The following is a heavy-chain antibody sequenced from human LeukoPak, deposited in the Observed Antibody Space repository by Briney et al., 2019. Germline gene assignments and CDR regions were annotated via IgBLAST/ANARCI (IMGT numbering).Heavy chain of an antibody. CDR2: ISNDGKDK. Sequence: GGSLRLSCAASEFTFSRYAMHWVRQAPGKGLEWVAVISNDGKDKHHADSVRGRFTFSRDNSRNTLYLQMNGLRAEDTAIYYCARDRDAPAKYYFDYWGQGTLVTVSS. V-gene: IGHV3-30*04. CDR3: ARDRDAPAKYYFDY. D-gene: IGHD2-15*01. CDR1: EFTFSRYA. J-gene: IGHJ4*02.